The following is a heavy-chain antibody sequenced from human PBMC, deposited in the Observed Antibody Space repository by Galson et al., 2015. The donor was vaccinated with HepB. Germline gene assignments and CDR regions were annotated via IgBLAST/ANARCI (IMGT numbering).Heavy chain of an antibody. CDR3: ARGRAMATITALDH. Sequence: SLRLSCAASGFTFSNYAMYWVRRPPGKGLEWMTLLSYDGSERYSADSVKDRFTISRDNSKNTLYLQMNSLRPEDTAVYYCARGRAMATITALDHWGRGTLVTVSS. V-gene: IGHV3-30*04. CDR2: LSYDGSER. D-gene: IGHD5-24*01. CDR1: GFTFSNYA. J-gene: IGHJ4*02.